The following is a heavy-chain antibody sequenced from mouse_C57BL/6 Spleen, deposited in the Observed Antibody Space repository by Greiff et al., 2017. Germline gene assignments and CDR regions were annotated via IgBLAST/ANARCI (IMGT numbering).Heavy chain of an antibody. Sequence: VKLQQPGAELVRPGSSVKLSCKASGYTFTSYWMDWVKQRPGQGLEWIGNIYPSDSETHYNQKFKDKATLTVDKSSSTAYMQLSSLTSEDSAVYYCASLLRSEGFWGQGTLVTVSA. J-gene: IGHJ3*01. D-gene: IGHD1-1*01. CDR3: ASLLRSEGF. V-gene: IGHV1-61*01. CDR1: GYTFTSYW. CDR2: IYPSDSET.